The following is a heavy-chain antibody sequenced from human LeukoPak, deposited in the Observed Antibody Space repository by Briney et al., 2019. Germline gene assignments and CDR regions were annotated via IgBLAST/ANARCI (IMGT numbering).Heavy chain of an antibody. CDR1: GFTFSSYS. CDR2: ISSSSSTT. J-gene: IGHJ4*02. D-gene: IGHD3-3*01. V-gene: IGHV3-48*01. CDR3: AKGNYYDFWSGREKNFDY. Sequence: TGGSLRLSCAASGFTFSSYSMNWVRQAPGKGLEWVSYISSSSSTTYYADSVKGRFTISRDNSKNTLYLQMNSLRAEDTAVYYCAKGNYYDFWSGREKNFDYWGQGTLVTVSS.